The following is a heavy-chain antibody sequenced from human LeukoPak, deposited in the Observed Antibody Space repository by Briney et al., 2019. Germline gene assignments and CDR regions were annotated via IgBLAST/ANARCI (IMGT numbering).Heavy chain of an antibody. CDR3: AIHQPSGSSYFDY. CDR1: GFTFSSYW. J-gene: IGHJ4*02. D-gene: IGHD1-26*01. CDR2: IKQDGSEK. V-gene: IGHV3-7*01. Sequence: GGSLRLSCAASGFTFSSYWMSWVRQAPGKGLEWVANIKQDGSEKYYVDSVKGRFTISRDNAKNSLYLQMNSLRAEDTAVYYCAIHQPSGSSYFDYCGQGTLVTVSS.